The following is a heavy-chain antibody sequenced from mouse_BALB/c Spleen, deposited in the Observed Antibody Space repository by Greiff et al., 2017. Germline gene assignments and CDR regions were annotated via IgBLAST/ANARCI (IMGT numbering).Heavy chain of an antibody. D-gene: IGHD2-1*01. Sequence: EVKLMESGPELVKPGASVKISCKASGYSFTGYFMNWVKQSHGKSLEWIGRINPYNGVTFYNQKFKVKATLTVDKSSSTAHMELLSLTSEDSAVYYCGREGGNYVGYAMDYWGQGTSVTVSS. CDR2: INPYNGVT. CDR3: GREGGNYVGYAMDY. J-gene: IGHJ4*01. CDR1: GYSFTGYF. V-gene: IGHV1-37*01.